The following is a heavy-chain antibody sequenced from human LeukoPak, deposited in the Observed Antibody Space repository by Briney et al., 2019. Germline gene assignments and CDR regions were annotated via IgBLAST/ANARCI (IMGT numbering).Heavy chain of an antibody. J-gene: IGHJ4*02. CDR3: ARVEGFIDY. V-gene: IGHV3-23*01. CDR1: GFTFSDSA. D-gene: IGHD3-16*02. CDR2: ISGSGGTA. Sequence: GGSLRLSCAASGFTFSDSAMTWVRQAPGKGLEWVSSISGSGGTAYHADSVKGRFTISRDNAKNSLYLQMISLRAEDTALYYCARVEGFIDYWGQGTLVTVSS.